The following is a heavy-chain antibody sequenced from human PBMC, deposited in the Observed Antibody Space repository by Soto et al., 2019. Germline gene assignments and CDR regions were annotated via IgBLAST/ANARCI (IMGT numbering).Heavy chain of an antibody. V-gene: IGHV1-69*06. CDR2: IIPLYGTV. D-gene: IGHD3-10*01. J-gene: IGHJ4*02. Sequence: QAHLAQSGAEVKKPGSSVTVSCKASGGTFNSYGISWVRQAPGQGLDWMGVIIPLYGTVNYAQKFHGRVSITADKSRSTAYMDLNSRRSDDTAVYYWARVRVIRGVIPSHFGLWGQGTQVTVSS. CDR3: ARVRVIRGVIPSHFGL. CDR1: GGTFNSYG.